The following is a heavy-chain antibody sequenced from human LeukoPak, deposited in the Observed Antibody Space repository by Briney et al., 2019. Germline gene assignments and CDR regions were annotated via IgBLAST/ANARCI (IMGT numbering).Heavy chain of an antibody. CDR1: GGSFSGFY. CDR2: IIHTGRT. V-gene: IGHV4-34*01. J-gene: IGHJ4*02. D-gene: IGHD3-10*01. CDR3: ARGLSELMF. Sequence: PSETLSLTCAVSGGSFSGFYWNWIRQSPGKGLEWIGDIIHTGRTNYNPSLRSRVSISVDTSKNHFTLKLTSVTAADTAVYYCARGLSELMFWGQGILVTVSS.